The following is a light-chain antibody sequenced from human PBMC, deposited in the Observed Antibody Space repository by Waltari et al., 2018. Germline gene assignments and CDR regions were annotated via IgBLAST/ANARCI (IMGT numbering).Light chain of an antibody. CDR2: DVN. Sequence: QSALTQPRSVSGSPGQSVTISCTGTSSDVGRFNYVSWHQQHPGKAPKLMIYDVNKGPSGVPYLFSGSKSGNTASLTISGLQAEDEADYYCCSYAGSYTLVFGGGTKLTVL. V-gene: IGLV2-11*01. J-gene: IGLJ3*02. CDR3: CSYAGSYTLV. CDR1: SSDVGRFNY.